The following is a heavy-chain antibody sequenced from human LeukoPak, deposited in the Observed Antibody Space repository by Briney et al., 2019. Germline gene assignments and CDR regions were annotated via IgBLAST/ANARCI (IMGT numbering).Heavy chain of an antibody. CDR3: ASTEGDYDNSYYFDY. J-gene: IGHJ4*02. Sequence: AGGSLRLSCAASGFTFSSYSMNWVRQAPGKGPEWVSSISSSSSYIYYADSVKGRFTISRDNAKNSLYLQMNSLRAEDTAVYYCASTEGDYDNSYYFDYWGQGTLVTVSS. V-gene: IGHV3-21*01. D-gene: IGHD4-17*01. CDR1: GFTFSSYS. CDR2: ISSSSSYI.